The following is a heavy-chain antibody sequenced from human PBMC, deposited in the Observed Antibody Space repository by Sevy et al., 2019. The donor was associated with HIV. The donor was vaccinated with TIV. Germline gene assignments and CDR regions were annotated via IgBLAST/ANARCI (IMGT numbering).Heavy chain of an antibody. Sequence: GGSLRFSCAASGFTFTTYAMTWVRQGPRKGLEWVSSITGSGGASYYADSVKGRFTTSRDSSRNIVTLQMNGLRVEDTAVYYCVKARSVGSGWAGNFDYRGQGAMVTVSS. CDR3: VKARSVGSGWAGNFDY. V-gene: IGHV3-23*01. CDR2: ITGSGGAS. J-gene: IGHJ4*02. D-gene: IGHD6-25*01. CDR1: GFTFTTYA.